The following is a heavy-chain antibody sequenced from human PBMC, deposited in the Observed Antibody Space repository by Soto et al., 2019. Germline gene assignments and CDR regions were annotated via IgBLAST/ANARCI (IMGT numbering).Heavy chain of an antibody. V-gene: IGHV4-31*03. J-gene: IGHJ5*02. Sequence: TLSLTCNVSGCSISSGGYYWSWIRQHPGKGLEWMGYIYYSGSTYYNPSLKSRVTISVDTSKNQLSLKLSSVTAADTAVYYCARGRTWFDPWGQGTLVTVSS. CDR2: IYYSGST. CDR1: GCSISSGGYY. CDR3: ARGRTWFDP.